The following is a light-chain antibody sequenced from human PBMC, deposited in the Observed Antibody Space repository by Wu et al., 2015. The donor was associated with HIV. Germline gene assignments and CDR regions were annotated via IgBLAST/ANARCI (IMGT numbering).Light chain of an antibody. CDR1: QGINNY. V-gene: IGKV1-27*01. CDR2: ATS. CDR3: QRYNSGPRT. Sequence: IQLTQSPSSLSASVGDRVTITCRASQGINNYLAWYQQKPGAVPKVLIYATSTLEPGVSSRFSGSGSGIYFTLTIDNLQPEDAAIYYCQRYNSGPRTFGPGTKVEI. J-gene: IGKJ1*01.